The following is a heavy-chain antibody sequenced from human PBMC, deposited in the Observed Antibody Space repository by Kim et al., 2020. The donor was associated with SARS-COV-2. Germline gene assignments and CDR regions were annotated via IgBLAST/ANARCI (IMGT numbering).Heavy chain of an antibody. J-gene: IGHJ3*02. V-gene: IGHV3-48*02. CDR3: ARVRDGYNLAGINAFDI. Sequence: GGSLRLSCAASGFTFSNYSMNWVRQAPGKGLEWVSYISSSSSTIYYADSVKGRFTISRDNAKNSLYLQMNSLRDEDTAVYYCARVRDGYNLAGINAFDIWGQGTMVTVSS. CDR1: GFTFSNYS. CDR2: ISSSSSTI. D-gene: IGHD5-12*01.